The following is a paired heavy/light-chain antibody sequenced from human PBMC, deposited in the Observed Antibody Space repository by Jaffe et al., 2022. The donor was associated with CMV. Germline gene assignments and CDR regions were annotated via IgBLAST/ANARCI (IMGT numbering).Heavy chain of an antibody. CDR3: ARGPSRQLVYYFNY. CDR1: GYSFTGYY. D-gene: IGHD2-2*01. J-gene: IGHJ4*02. V-gene: IGHV1-2*04. Sequence: QVQLVQSGAGVKKPGASVKVSCKSSGYSFTGYYMHWVRQAPGQGPEWMGWINLNSGGTHYVQKFQGWVTMTRDTSISTAYLEMTRLKSDDTAVYYCARGPSRQLVYYFNYWGQGTLVTVSS. CDR2: INLNSGGT.
Light chain of an antibody. Sequence: QSALTQPPSASGSPGQSVTIFCTGTSSDVGHYNYVSWYQQYPGKAPKLIIYEVTERPSGVPDRFSGSKSGNTASLTVSGLQAEDEANYYCSSYAGNDNLIFGGGTKLTVL. V-gene: IGLV2-8*01. CDR3: SSYAGNDNLI. J-gene: IGLJ2*01. CDR1: SSDVGHYNY. CDR2: EVT.